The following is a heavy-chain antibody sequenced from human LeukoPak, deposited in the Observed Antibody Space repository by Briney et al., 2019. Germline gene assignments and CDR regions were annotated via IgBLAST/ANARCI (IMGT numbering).Heavy chain of an antibody. V-gene: IGHV3-7*04. CDR2: IKQDGSEK. CDR1: GFTFSSIC. CDR3: ARETEMANLDY. D-gene: IGHD5-24*01. Sequence: AGSLTFYCSASGFTFSSICMNWHGQAPGQGLVWVANIKQDGSEKYYVDAVKGRVTSSRDNAKKSLYLQMNSLRAEDTAVYYCARETEMANLDYWGQGTLVTV. J-gene: IGHJ4*01.